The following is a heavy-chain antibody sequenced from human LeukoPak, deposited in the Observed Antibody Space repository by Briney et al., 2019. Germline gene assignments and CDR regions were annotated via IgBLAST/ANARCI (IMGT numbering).Heavy chain of an antibody. CDR3: ARQPTTVTTRDAFDI. V-gene: IGHV3-11*01. CDR1: GFTFSDYC. J-gene: IGHJ3*02. Sequence: GGSLRLSCAASGFTFSDYCMSWIRQAPGKGLEWVSYISSSGSTIYYADSVKGRFTISRDNAKNSLYLQMNSLKASDTAMYYCARQPTTVTTRDAFDIWGQGTMVTVSS. D-gene: IGHD4-17*01. CDR2: ISSSGSTI.